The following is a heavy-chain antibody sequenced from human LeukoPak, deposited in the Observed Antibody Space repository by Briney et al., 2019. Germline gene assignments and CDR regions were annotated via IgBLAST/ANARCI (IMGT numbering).Heavy chain of an antibody. Sequence: PGGSLRLSCTGSGFPFGDYGMSWVRQAPGKGLEWVANIKQDESEKYYVDSVKGRFTISRDNAKNSLYLRMNSLRAEDTAVYYCARDDSSGYYCGLVDYWGQGSRVTVSS. J-gene: IGHJ4*02. V-gene: IGHV3-7*01. D-gene: IGHD3-22*01. CDR1: GFPFGDYG. CDR3: ARDDSSGYYCGLVDY. CDR2: IKQDESEK.